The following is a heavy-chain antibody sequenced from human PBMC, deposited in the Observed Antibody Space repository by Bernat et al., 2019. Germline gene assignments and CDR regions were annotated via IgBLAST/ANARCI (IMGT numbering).Heavy chain of an antibody. D-gene: IGHD6-13*01. J-gene: IGHJ4*02. CDR2: INSDGSST. Sequence: EVQLVESGGGLVQPGGSLRLSCAASGFTFSSYWMHWVRQAPGKGLVWVSRINSDGSSTSYADSVKGRFTISRDKAKNTLYLQMNSLRAEYTAVYYCARDTVSGYSSSWRFDYWGQGTLFTVSS. CDR3: ARDTVSGYSSSWRFDY. V-gene: IGHV3-74*01. CDR1: GFTFSSYW.